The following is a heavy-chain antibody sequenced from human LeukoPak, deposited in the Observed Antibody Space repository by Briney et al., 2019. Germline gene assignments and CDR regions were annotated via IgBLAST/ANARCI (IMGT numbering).Heavy chain of an antibody. D-gene: IGHD5-12*01. CDR2: INPNSGGT. V-gene: IGHV1-2*04. J-gene: IGHJ4*02. Sequence: GAPVKVSCKASGYTFTGYYMHWVRQAPGQGLEWMGWINPNSGGTNYAQKFQGWVTMTRDTSISTAYMELSRLRSDDTAVYYCARVNSGYDLGYFDYWGQGTLVTVSS. CDR1: GYTFTGYY. CDR3: ARVNSGYDLGYFDY.